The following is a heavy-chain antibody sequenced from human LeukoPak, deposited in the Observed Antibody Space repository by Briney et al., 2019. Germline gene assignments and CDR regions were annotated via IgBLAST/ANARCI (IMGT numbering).Heavy chain of an antibody. Sequence: GSSVKVSCKATGGTFISYAISWVRQAPGQGLEWMGGIIPIFGTANYAQKFQGRVTITADESTSTAYMELSSLRSEDTAVYYCARQYSSSSAPFSPDAFDIWGQGTMVTVSS. CDR1: GGTFISYA. J-gene: IGHJ3*02. CDR3: ARQYSSSSAPFSPDAFDI. CDR2: IIPIFGTA. D-gene: IGHD6-6*01. V-gene: IGHV1-69*01.